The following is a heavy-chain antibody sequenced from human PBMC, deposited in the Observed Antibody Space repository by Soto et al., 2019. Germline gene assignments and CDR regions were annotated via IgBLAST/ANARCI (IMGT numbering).Heavy chain of an antibody. D-gene: IGHD3-16*01. J-gene: IGHJ4*02. Sequence: DVRMVESGGGLVHPGGSLKISCAASGFTFIDSAIHWVRQAAVKGLEWIGRSRPGVNDFATGYAASVQGRFTLSRDDSKNTANLQMNSLKTEDTAVYYFARYDSDFIRGKLDDWCQGTLVT. CDR2: SRPGVNDFAT. V-gene: IGHV3-73*01. CDR3: ARYDSDFIRGKLDD. CDR1: GFTFIDSA.